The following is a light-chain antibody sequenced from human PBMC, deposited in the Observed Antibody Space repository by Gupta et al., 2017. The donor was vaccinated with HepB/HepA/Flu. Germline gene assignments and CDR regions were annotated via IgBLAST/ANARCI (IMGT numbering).Light chain of an antibody. V-gene: IGLV3-1*01. CDR3: QAWDSSTARV. Sequence: SYELTQPPSGSAAPGQTASITCSGDKLGDKYACWYQQKPGQSPVLVIYQDSKRPSGIPERFSGSNSGNTATLTISGTQAMAEADYYCQAWDSSTARVFCGGTKLTVL. J-gene: IGLJ2*01. CDR1: KLGDKY. CDR2: QDS.